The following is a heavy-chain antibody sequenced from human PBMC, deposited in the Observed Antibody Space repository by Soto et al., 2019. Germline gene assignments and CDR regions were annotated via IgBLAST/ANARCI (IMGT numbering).Heavy chain of an antibody. CDR1: GFSFSASVYY. CDR3: AREVAALGRCLGP. D-gene: IGHD5-12*01. Sequence: TSDTLSLSCPFSGFSFSASVYYWPWIRPHPRKGLEWIGFIYTSGSTYYNPSLKSRVVISIDTSNSQFSLRLTSVTSADTAVYYSAREVAALGRCLGPWGQGTLVTVSA. J-gene: IGHJ5*02. CDR2: IYTSGST. V-gene: IGHV4-31*03.